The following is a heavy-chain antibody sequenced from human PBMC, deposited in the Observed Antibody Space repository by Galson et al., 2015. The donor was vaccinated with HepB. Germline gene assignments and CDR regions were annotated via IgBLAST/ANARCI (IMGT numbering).Heavy chain of an antibody. D-gene: IGHD6-13*01. Sequence: SVKVSCKASGFSLSTYDINWVRQATGQGLEWLGWMDPNSGNTGYAQKFQGRITMTRNTSISTAYMELRSLRSKDTAVYYCARFPHSSSWDDSYYYMDVWGKGTTVTVSS. V-gene: IGHV1-8*01. CDR1: GFSLSTYD. J-gene: IGHJ6*03. CDR3: ARFPHSSSWDDSYYYMDV. CDR2: MDPNSGNT.